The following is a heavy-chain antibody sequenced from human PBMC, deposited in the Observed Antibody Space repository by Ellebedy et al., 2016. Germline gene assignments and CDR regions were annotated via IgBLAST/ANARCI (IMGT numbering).Heavy chain of an antibody. Sequence: ASVKVSCKASGYTFTSYAMHWVRQAPGQRLEWMGWINAGNGNTKYSQKFQGRVTITRDTSASTAYMELSSLRSEDTAVYYCARPPSSSWYYRPEYFQHWGQGTLVTVSS. CDR3: ARPPSSSWYYRPEYFQH. CDR2: INAGNGNT. D-gene: IGHD6-13*01. V-gene: IGHV1-3*01. CDR1: GYTFTSYA. J-gene: IGHJ1*01.